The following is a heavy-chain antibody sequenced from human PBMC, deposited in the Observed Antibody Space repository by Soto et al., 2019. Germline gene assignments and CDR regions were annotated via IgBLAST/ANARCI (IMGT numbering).Heavy chain of an antibody. V-gene: IGHV5-51*01. D-gene: IGHD3-10*01. Sequence: GESLKISCKGSGYSFTSYWIGWVRQMPGKGLEWMGIIYPGDSDTRYSPSFQGQVTISADKSISTAYLQWSSLKASDTAMYYCARRYGSAPYYYYMDVWGKGTTVTVSS. J-gene: IGHJ6*03. CDR2: IYPGDSDT. CDR3: ARRYGSAPYYYYMDV. CDR1: GYSFTSYW.